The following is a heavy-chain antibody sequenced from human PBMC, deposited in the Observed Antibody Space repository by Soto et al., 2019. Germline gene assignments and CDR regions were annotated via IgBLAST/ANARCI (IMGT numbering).Heavy chain of an antibody. D-gene: IGHD5-18*01. CDR2: ISSSSSYI. V-gene: IGHV3-21*01. Sequence: PWGSLRLSCAACGFSFSSYSMNWVRQDPGKGLEWVSSISSSSSYIYYADSVKGRFTISRDNAKNSLYLQMNSLRAEDTAVYYCARDRIQLWPQHNYFNYGMDVRAQGTTLTLSS. CDR3: ARDRIQLWPQHNYFNYGMDV. CDR1: GFSFSSYS. J-gene: IGHJ6*02.